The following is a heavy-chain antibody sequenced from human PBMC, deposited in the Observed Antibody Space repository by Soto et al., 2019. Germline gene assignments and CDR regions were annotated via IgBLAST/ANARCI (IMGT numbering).Heavy chain of an antibody. Sequence: GGSLRLSCAASGFTFSSYAMSWVRQAPGKGLEWVSGISGTGRVTNYAESVKGRFTISRDNPKNTLYLEMKSLRVEDTAVYYCAKDVHYDIVTGIEYFDHWGQGTLVTVSS. CDR2: ISGTGRVT. J-gene: IGHJ1*01. CDR3: AKDVHYDIVTGIEYFDH. D-gene: IGHD3-9*01. CDR1: GFTFSSYA. V-gene: IGHV3-23*01.